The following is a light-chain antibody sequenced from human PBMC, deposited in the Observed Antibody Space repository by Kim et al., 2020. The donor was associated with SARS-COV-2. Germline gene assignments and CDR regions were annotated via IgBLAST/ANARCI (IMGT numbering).Light chain of an antibody. Sequence: NFMLTQPHSVSESPGKTVTISCTRSSGSIASNYVQWYQQRPGSSPTTVIYEDYQRPSGVPDRFSGSIDSSSNSASLTISGLKTEDEADYYCQSYDSSNWVFGGGNQLTVL. CDR1: SGSIASNY. CDR2: EDY. CDR3: QSYDSSNWV. J-gene: IGLJ3*02. V-gene: IGLV6-57*01.